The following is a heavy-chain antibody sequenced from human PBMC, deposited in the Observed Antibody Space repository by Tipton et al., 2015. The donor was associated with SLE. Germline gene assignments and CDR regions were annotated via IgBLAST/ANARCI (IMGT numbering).Heavy chain of an antibody. CDR2: IHYNRDT. Sequence: TLSLTCTVSGASVSSHYWNWIRQTPGRGLEWIGYIHYNRDTNYHPSLKSRVTISVDTSKNQFSLKLSSVTAADRAVYYCARDSAVNFWYFDLWGRGTLVTVSS. V-gene: IGHV4-59*08. J-gene: IGHJ2*01. D-gene: IGHD3/OR15-3a*01. CDR3: ARDSAVNFWYFDL. CDR1: GASVSSHY.